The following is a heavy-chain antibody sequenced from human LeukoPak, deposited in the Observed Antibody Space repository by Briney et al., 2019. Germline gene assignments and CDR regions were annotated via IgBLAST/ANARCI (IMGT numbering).Heavy chain of an antibody. CDR1: GGTFSSYA. J-gene: IGHJ3*02. CDR2: IIPIFGTA. D-gene: IGHD3-22*01. V-gene: IGHV1-69*05. Sequence: SVKVSCKASGGTFSSYAISWVRQAPGQGLEWMGRIIPIFGTANYAQKFQGRVTITTDESTSTACMELSSLRSEDTAVYYCARDHLPLAYYDRLDAFDIWGQGTMVTVSS. CDR3: ARDHLPLAYYDRLDAFDI.